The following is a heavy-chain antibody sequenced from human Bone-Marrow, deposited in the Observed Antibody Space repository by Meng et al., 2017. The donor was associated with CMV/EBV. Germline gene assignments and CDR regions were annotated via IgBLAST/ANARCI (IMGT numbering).Heavy chain of an antibody. Sequence: SETLSLTCTVSGVSISSYYWSWIRQPPGKGLEWIGYIYYSGSTNYNPSLKSRVTISVHTSKNQFSLKLSSVTAADTAVYYCARDQLITTYYYYGMDVWGQGTTVTVSS. CDR3: ARDQLITTYYYYGMDV. V-gene: IGHV4-59*12. J-gene: IGHJ6*02. CDR2: IYYSGST. CDR1: GVSISSYY. D-gene: IGHD4-11*01.